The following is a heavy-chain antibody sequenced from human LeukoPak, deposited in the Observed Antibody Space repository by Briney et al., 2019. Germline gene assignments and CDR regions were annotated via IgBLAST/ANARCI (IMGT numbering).Heavy chain of an antibody. V-gene: IGHV3-48*03. D-gene: IGHD3-10*01. J-gene: IGHJ4*02. Sequence: GGSLRLFCAASGFTFSSYEMNWVRQAPGKGLEWVSYISSSGSTIYYADSVKGRFTISRDNAKNSLYLQMNSLRAEDTAVYYCARALLWFGELFNWGQGTLVTVSS. CDR1: GFTFSSYE. CDR3: ARALLWFGELFN. CDR2: ISSSGSTI.